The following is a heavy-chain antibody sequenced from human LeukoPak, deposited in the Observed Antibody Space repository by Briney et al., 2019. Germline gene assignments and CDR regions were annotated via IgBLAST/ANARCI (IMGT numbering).Heavy chain of an antibody. CDR1: GGSISSYY. V-gene: IGHV4-59*01. Sequence: SETLSLTCTVSGGSISSYYWSWIRQPPGKGLEWIGYIYYSGSTNYNPSLKSRVTISVDTSKNQFSLKLSSVTAADTAVYYCARDGITMVRGLHYYMDVWGKGTTVTVSS. CDR2: IYYSGST. CDR3: ARDGITMVRGLHYYMDV. J-gene: IGHJ6*03. D-gene: IGHD3-10*01.